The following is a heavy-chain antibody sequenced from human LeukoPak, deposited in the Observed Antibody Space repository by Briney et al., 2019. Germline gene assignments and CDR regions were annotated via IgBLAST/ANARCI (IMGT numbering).Heavy chain of an antibody. D-gene: IGHD4-17*01. Sequence: PGGSLRLSCAAFGVAVSGYWMNWVRQAPGKGLVWVARINSDGSSTSHADSVKGRFTISGDNAKNTLYLQMNSLRVDDTAVYYCARDPKYGDLDYWGLGTLVTVSS. CDR1: GVAVSGYW. V-gene: IGHV3-74*01. CDR3: ARDPKYGDLDY. CDR2: INSDGSST. J-gene: IGHJ4*02.